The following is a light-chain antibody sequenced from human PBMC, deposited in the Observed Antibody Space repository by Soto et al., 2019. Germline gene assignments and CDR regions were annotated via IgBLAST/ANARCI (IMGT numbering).Light chain of an antibody. J-gene: IGKJ4*01. V-gene: IGKV3-11*01. CDR1: QSVSTY. CDR3: QHRRNWPLT. Sequence: EVVLTQSPATLSLSPGERATLSCRASQSVSTYLAWYQQKPGQAPRLLIYDASNRATGTPARFSGSGSGTDFTLTISSLEPEDFAVYYCQHRRNWPLTFGGGTKVEIK. CDR2: DAS.